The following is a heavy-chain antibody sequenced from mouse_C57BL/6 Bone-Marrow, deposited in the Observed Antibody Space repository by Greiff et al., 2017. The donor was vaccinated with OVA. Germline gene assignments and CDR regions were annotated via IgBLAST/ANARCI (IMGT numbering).Heavy chain of an antibody. Sequence: QVQLQQPGAELVKPGASVKLSCKASGYTFTSSWMHWVKQRPGQGLEWIGMIHPNSGSTNYNEKFKSKATLTVDKSSSTAYMQLSSLTSEDSAVYYCAAYYGRSYGLDYWGKGTTLTVAS. J-gene: IGHJ2*01. CDR1: GYTFTSSW. D-gene: IGHD1-1*01. CDR2: IHPNSGST. V-gene: IGHV1-64*01. CDR3: AAYYGRSYGLDY.